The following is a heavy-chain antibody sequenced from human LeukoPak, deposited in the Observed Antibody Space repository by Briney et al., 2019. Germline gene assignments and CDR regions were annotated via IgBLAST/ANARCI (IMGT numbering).Heavy chain of an antibody. D-gene: IGHD1-26*01. J-gene: IGHJ4*02. Sequence: GGSLRLSCAASGFTFSDYSMNWVRQAPGKGLEWVSYISFSVNTKYYGDSVKGRFTISRDNAKNSLYLHMDSLRAEDTAVYYCARLVGATRAIDYWGQGTLVTVSS. V-gene: IGHV3-48*04. CDR3: ARLVGATRAIDY. CDR2: ISFSVNTK. CDR1: GFTFSDYS.